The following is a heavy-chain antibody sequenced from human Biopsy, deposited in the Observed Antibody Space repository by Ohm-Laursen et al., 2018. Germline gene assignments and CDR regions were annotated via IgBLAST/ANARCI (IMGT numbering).Heavy chain of an antibody. CDR3: ARDPLNGHKHFDY. J-gene: IGHJ4*02. CDR2: INCKTGAT. V-gene: IGHV1-2*02. Sequence: SVKAPCKASSYTFTDYNIHWMRQAPGQGLEWLGYINCKTGATNYAQKFQGTVTMTRDTSISTAYLALGSLRSADTAIYYCARDPLNGHKHFDYWGQGSLVTVSS. D-gene: IGHD2-8*01. CDR1: SYTFTDYN.